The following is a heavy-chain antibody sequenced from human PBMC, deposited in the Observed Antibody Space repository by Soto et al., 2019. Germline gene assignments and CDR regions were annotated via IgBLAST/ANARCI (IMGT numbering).Heavy chain of an antibody. D-gene: IGHD4-4*01. V-gene: IGHV3-30-3*01. CDR1: GFTFSSYA. Sequence: QPGGSLRLSCAASGFTFSSYAMHWVRQAPGKGLEWVAVISYDGSNKYYADSVKGRFTISRDNSKNTLYLQMNSLRAEDTAVYYCARDFDARRTVILLDYWGQGTLVTVSS. CDR2: ISYDGSNK. CDR3: ARDFDARRTVILLDY. J-gene: IGHJ4*02.